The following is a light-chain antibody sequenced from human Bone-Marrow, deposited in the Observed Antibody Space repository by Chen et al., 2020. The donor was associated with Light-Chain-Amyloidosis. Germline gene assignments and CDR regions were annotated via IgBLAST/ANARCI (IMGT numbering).Light chain of an antibody. Sequence: SYVLTQPSSVSVAPGQTATIACGGNNIGSTSVHWYQQTPGQAPLLVVYDDSDRPSGIPERLSGSNSGNTATLTISRVEDGDEADYYCQVWDRSSDCPVFGGGTKLTVL. J-gene: IGLJ3*02. CDR1: NIGSTS. V-gene: IGLV3-21*02. CDR2: DDS. CDR3: QVWDRSSDCPV.